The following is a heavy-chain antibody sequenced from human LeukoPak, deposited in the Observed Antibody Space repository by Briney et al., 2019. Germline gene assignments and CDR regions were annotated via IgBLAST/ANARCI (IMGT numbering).Heavy chain of an antibody. CDR3: AKNIVVVVAAARHNWFDP. J-gene: IGHJ5*02. D-gene: IGHD2-15*01. CDR2: IRYDGSNK. V-gene: IGHV3-30*02. CDR1: GFTFSSYG. Sequence: PGGSLRLSCAASGFTFSSYGMHWVRQAPGKGLEWVAFIRYDGSNKYYADSVKGRFTISRDNSKNTLYLRMNSLRAEDTAVYYCAKNIVVVVAAARHNWFDPWGQGTLVTVSS.